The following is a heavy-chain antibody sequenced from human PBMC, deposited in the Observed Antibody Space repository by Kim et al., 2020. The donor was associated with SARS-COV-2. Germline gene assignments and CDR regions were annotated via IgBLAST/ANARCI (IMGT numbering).Heavy chain of an antibody. CDR3: AREQLVLDYYYYYMDV. CDR2: TYYRSKWYN. D-gene: IGHD6-13*01. CDR1: GDSVSSNSAA. Sequence: SQSLSLTCAISGDSVSSNSAAWNWIRQSPSRGLEWLGRTYYRSKWYNDYAVSVKSRITINPDTSKNQFSLQLNSVTPEDTAVYYCAREQLVLDYYYYYMDVWGKGTTVTVSS. V-gene: IGHV6-1*01. J-gene: IGHJ6*03.